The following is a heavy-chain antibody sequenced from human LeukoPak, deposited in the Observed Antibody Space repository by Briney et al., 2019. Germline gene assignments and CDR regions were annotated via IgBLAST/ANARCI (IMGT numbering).Heavy chain of an antibody. D-gene: IGHD3-9*01. V-gene: IGHV3-23*01. CDR3: AKENYDILTGYPIDY. CDR2: ISGSGGST. Sequence: PGGSLRLSCAASGFTFSSYAMSWVRQAPGKGLEWVSAISGSGGSTDYADSVKGRFTISRDNSKNTLYLQMNSLRAEDTAVYYCAKENYDILTGYPIDYWAREPWSPSPQ. CDR1: GFTFSSYA. J-gene: IGHJ4*02.